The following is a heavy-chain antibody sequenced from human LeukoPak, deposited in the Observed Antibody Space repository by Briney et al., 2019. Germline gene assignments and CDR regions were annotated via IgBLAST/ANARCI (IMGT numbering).Heavy chain of an antibody. D-gene: IGHD2-2*01. CDR2: IYPGDSDT. V-gene: IGHV5-51*01. CDR3: ARRRGDCSSATCVLDF. Sequence: GESLKISCKGSGYSFTSYWIGWVRQMPGKGLEWMGIIYPGDSDTRYSPSFQGQVTISADKSISIAYLQWSSLKASETAIYYCARRRGDCSSATCVLDFWGQGTLVTVSS. CDR1: GYSFTSYW. J-gene: IGHJ4*02.